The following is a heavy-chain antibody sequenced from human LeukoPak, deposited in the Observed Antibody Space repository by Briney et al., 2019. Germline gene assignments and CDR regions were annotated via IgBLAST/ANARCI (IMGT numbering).Heavy chain of an antibody. CDR2: ISSSGSTI. D-gene: IGHD2-2*01. CDR3: ARDSTSLPI. CDR1: GFTFSSYE. J-gene: IGHJ6*04. V-gene: IGHV3-48*03. Sequence: GGSLRLSCAASGFTFSSYEMNWVRQAPGKGLEWISYISSSGSTIYYADSVKGRFTITRDNAKNSLYLQMNSLGAEDTAVYYCARDSTSLPIWGKGTTVTVSS.